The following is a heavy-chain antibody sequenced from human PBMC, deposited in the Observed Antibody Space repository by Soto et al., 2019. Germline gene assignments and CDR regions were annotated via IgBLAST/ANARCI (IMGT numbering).Heavy chain of an antibody. Sequence: GGSLRLSCAASGFTLSSYEMNWVRQAPGKGLEWISYISSIGTTIYYADSVKGRFTISRDNAKNSVYLHMNSLRGEDTAVYYCARAESYYDFWSGTQKRDYAMDVWGQGTTVTVSS. CDR3: ARAESYYDFWSGTQKRDYAMDV. J-gene: IGHJ6*02. D-gene: IGHD3-3*01. CDR2: ISSIGTTI. V-gene: IGHV3-48*03. CDR1: GFTLSSYE.